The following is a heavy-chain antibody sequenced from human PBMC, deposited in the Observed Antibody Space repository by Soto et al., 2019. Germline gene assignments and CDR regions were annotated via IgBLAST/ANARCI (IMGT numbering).Heavy chain of an antibody. Sequence: GGSLRLSCAASGFTLRSYAMSWVRQAPGKGLEWVSAISGSGGSTYYADSVKGRFTISRDNSKNTLYLQMNSLRAEDTAVYYCAKDPLTDYGDGPHYFDYWGQGTLVTVSS. V-gene: IGHV3-23*01. CDR3: AKDPLTDYGDGPHYFDY. CDR1: GFTLRSYA. D-gene: IGHD4-17*01. CDR2: ISGSGGST. J-gene: IGHJ4*02.